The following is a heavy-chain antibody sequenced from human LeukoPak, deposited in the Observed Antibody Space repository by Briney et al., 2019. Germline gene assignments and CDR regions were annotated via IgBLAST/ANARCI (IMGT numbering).Heavy chain of an antibody. D-gene: IGHD3-22*01. CDR1: GASISRYY. CDR2: LYTNGTV. J-gene: IGHJ2*01. CDR3: ARLLGSSGYAGDWYFDL. V-gene: IGHV4-4*07. Sequence: PSETLSLTCSVSGASISRYYWTWIRQPVGKGLEWFGRLYTNGTVNYNPSLRSRVTMSRDTSRNQFSLKLTSVTAADTAVYYCARLLGSSGYAGDWYFDLWGPGALVTVSS.